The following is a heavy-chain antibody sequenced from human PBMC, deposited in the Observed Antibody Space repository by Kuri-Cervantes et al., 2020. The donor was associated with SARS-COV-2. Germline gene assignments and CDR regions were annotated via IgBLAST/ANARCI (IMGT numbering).Heavy chain of an antibody. CDR3: ARDILVLGHNWFDP. CDR1: GFTFSNAW. D-gene: IGHD2-2*01. Sequence: GGSLRLSCAASGFTFSNAWMSWVRQAPGKGLEWVANIKQDGSEKYYVDSVKGRFTISRDNAKNSLYLQMNSLRAEDTAVYYCARDILVLGHNWFDPWGQGTLVTVSS. V-gene: IGHV3-7*01. J-gene: IGHJ5*02. CDR2: IKQDGSEK.